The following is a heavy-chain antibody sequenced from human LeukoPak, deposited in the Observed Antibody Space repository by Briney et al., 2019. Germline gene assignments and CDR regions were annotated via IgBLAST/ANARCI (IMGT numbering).Heavy chain of an antibody. V-gene: IGHV3-74*01. D-gene: IGHD2-15*01. Sequence: GGSLRLSCAASGFTFSTYWMHWVRQDPGRGLVWVSRISSDASITSYADPVKGRFTISRDNAKNTLYLQMNSLRAEDTALYYCATSARTYLGSSLDYWGQGTLVTVSS. CDR2: ISSDASIT. CDR3: ATSARTYLGSSLDY. J-gene: IGHJ4*02. CDR1: GFTFSTYW.